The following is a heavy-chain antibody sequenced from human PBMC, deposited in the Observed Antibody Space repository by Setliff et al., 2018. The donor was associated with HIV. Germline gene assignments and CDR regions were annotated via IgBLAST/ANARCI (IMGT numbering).Heavy chain of an antibody. CDR2: INWNGQTS. V-gene: IGHV3-20*04. CDR3: ASFFGDYGY. Sequence: PGGSLRLSCAASGFTFDDYGMSWVRQIPGKGLEWVSHINWNGQTSGYADSVRGRFTVSRDNAKNVLYLQMNNLGAEDTAFYYCASFFGDYGYWGHGTQVTVSS. J-gene: IGHJ4*01. CDR1: GFTFDDYG. D-gene: IGHD3-10*01.